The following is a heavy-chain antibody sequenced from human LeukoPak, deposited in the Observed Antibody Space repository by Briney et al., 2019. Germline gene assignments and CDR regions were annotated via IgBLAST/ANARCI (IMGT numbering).Heavy chain of an antibody. CDR2: ISGSGGST. CDR1: GFTFSSYA. J-gene: IGHJ4*02. D-gene: IGHD1-26*01. Sequence: QPGGSLRLSCEASGFTFSSYAIHWVCQAPWKGLEWVSAISGSGGSTYYADSVKGRFTISRDNSKNTLYLQMNSLRAEDTAVYYCAKDYSGSPYYWGQGTLVTVSS. V-gene: IGHV3-23*01. CDR3: AKDYSGSPYY.